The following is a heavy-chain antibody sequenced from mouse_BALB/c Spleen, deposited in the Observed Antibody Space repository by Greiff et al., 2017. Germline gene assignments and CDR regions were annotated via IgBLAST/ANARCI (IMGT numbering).Heavy chain of an antibody. CDR3: ARDVDPYAMDY. CDR2: IWAGGST. V-gene: IGHV2-9*02. CDR1: GFSLTSYG. J-gene: IGHJ4*01. Sequence: VKLVESGPGLVAPSQSLSITCTVSGFSLTSYGVHWVRQPPGKGLEWLGVIWAGGSTNYNSALMSRLSISKDNSKSQVFLKMNSLQTDDTAMYYCARDVDPYAMDYWGQGTSVTVSS.